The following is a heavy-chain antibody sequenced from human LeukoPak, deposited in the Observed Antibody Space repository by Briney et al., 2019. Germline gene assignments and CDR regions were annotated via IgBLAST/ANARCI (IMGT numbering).Heavy chain of an antibody. V-gene: IGHV4-38-2*02. D-gene: IGHD3-22*01. CDR1: GYSISSGYY. Sequence: SETLSLTCTVSGYSISSGYYWGWIRQPPGKGLEWIGYIYHSGSTYYNPSLKSRVTISVDRSKNQFSLKLSSVTAADTAVYYCARVIYYDSSGYYLGAFDIWGQGTMVTVSS. CDR2: IYHSGST. CDR3: ARVIYYDSSGYYLGAFDI. J-gene: IGHJ3*02.